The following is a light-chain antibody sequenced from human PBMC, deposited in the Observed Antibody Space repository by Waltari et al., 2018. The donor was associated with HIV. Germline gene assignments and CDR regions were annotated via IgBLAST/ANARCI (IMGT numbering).Light chain of an antibody. CDR3: SSYTSSTTYV. CDR1: SNDVGSSNY. V-gene: IGLV2-14*03. J-gene: IGLJ1*01. Sequence: QSALTQPASVSGSPGQSITISCTGTSNDVGSSNYVSWHPQHPGEAPKLIIHDGSDRPSGISKRFSGSKSGNTASLTISGLQTEDEADYYCSSYTSSTTYVFGTGTRVTVL. CDR2: DGS.